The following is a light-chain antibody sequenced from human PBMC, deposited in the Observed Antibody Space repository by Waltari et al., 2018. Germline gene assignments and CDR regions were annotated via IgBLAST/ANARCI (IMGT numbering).Light chain of an antibody. Sequence: HSALTQPASVSGSPGQSITISCTGTRSDVGGYDFVSWYRQHPGKAPTVIIFDVTQRPSGSSDGFSGSKSVNTASLTISGLKADDEADYYGASYTADSTYVFGSGTTVTV. CDR2: DVT. J-gene: IGLJ1*01. CDR1: RSDVGGYDF. V-gene: IGLV2-14*03. CDR3: ASYTADSTYV.